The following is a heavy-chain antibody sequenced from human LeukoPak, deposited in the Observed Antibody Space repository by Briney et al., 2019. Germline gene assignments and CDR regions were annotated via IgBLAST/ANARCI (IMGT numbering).Heavy chain of an antibody. CDR3: AREGVIVVPAAMTYYYYYYMDV. V-gene: IGHV4-4*07. Sequence: SETLSLTCTVSGGSISSYYWSWIRQPAGKGLEWIGRIYTSGSTNYNPSLKSRVTMSVGTSKNQFSLKLSSVTAADTAVYYCAREGVIVVPAAMTYYYYYYMDVWGKGTTVTISS. J-gene: IGHJ6*03. CDR1: GGSISSYY. D-gene: IGHD2-2*01. CDR2: IYTSGST.